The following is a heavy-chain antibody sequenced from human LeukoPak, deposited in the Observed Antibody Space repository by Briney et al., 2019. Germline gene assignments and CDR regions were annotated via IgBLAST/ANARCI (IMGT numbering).Heavy chain of an antibody. CDR2: IYYSGST. V-gene: IGHV4-59*01. CDR1: GGSISSYY. CDR3: ARDLMDTAMVPSVYYGMDV. Sequence: KPSETLSLTCTVSGGSISSYYWSWIRQPPGKGLEWIGYIYYSGSTNYNPSLKSRVTISVDTSKNQFSLKLSSVTAADTAVYYCARDLMDTAMVPSVYYGMDVWGQGTTVTVSS. J-gene: IGHJ6*02. D-gene: IGHD5-18*01.